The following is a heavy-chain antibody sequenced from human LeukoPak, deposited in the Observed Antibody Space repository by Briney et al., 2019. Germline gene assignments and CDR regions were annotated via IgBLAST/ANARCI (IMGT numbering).Heavy chain of an antibody. CDR2: ISSSSSYI. Sequence: GGSLRLSCAASGFTFSSYSMNWVRQAPGKGLEWVSSISSSSSYIYYADSVKGRFTISRDNSKNTLYLQMNSLRAEDTAVYYCARESQGDAIFDYWGQGTLVTVSS. CDR1: GFTFSSYS. V-gene: IGHV3-21*01. J-gene: IGHJ4*02. D-gene: IGHD5-24*01. CDR3: ARESQGDAIFDY.